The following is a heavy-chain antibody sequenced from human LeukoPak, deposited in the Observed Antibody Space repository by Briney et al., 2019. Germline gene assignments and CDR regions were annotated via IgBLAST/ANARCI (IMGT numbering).Heavy chain of an antibody. J-gene: IGHJ3*02. V-gene: IGHV4-30-4*08. CDR2: IYYSGST. Sequence: SETLSLTCTVSGGSISSGDYYWSWIRQPPGKGLEWIGYIYYSGSTYYNPSLKSRVTISVDTPKNQFSLKLSSVTAADTAVYYCARDGNIVVQDDAFDIWGQGTMVTVSS. D-gene: IGHD2-15*01. CDR1: GGSISSGDYY. CDR3: ARDGNIVVQDDAFDI.